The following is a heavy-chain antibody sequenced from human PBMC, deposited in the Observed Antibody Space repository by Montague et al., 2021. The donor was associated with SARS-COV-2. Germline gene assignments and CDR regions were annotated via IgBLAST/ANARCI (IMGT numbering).Heavy chain of an antibody. CDR2: FYYTGNT. J-gene: IGHJ4*02. CDR1: RGSISGRSNY. D-gene: IGHD3-3*01. Sequence: SETLSLTCTVSRGSISGRSNYWGWVRQTPGKGLEWIGSFYYTGNTYYNPSLKSRVTISVDTSKNQFSLSLRSVTAVDTSVYFCVRQKYDFWSGRFPDHFDSWGQGTLVTVSS. V-gene: IGHV4-39*01. CDR3: VRQKYDFWSGRFPDHFDS.